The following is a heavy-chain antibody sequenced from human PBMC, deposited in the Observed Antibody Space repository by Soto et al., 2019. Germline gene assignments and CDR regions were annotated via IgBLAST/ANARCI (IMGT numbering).Heavy chain of an antibody. Sequence: PGESLKISCKGSGYSFTNYWIGWVRQKPGKGLEWMGTIFPGDSDTRYSPSFQGQVTISADRSTSTAYLQWSSLKASDTAMYYCARRGAYCSGGSCHAVDYWGQGTLVTVSS. J-gene: IGHJ4*02. CDR2: IFPGDSDT. V-gene: IGHV5-51*01. CDR1: GYSFTNYW. CDR3: ARRGAYCSGGSCHAVDY. D-gene: IGHD2-15*01.